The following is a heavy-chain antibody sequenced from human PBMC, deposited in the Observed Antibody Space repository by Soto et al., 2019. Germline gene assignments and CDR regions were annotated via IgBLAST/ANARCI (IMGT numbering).Heavy chain of an antibody. CDR2: IHHSGST. CDR1: GASITSSSYS. Sequence: SETLSLTCTVSGASITSSSYSWGWIRQPPGKGLEWIGNIHHSGSTYYNPSLKSRVTISVDKSKNQFSLRLTSVTAADTAVYYCAGGFASGHYDYWAQGSLVTVSS. D-gene: IGHD3-10*01. V-gene: IGHV4-39*07. J-gene: IGHJ4*02. CDR3: AGGFASGHYDY.